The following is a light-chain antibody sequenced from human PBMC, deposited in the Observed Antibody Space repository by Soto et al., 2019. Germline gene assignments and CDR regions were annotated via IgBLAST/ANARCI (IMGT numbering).Light chain of an antibody. CDR1: QSVSSSF. CDR2: DAS. V-gene: IGKV3-20*01. J-gene: IGKJ3*01. Sequence: EVVLTQSPGTLSLSPGERAILSCRASQSVSSSFLAWYQQKPGRTPRLLIYDASSRATGIPDRFSGSGSGTDFTLTIDRLEPEDFAVYYCQHYGRSPGLFTFGPGTKSGYQT. CDR3: QHYGRSPGLFT.